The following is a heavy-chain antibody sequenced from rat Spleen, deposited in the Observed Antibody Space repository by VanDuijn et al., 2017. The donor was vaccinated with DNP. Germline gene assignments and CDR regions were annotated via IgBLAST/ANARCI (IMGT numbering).Heavy chain of an antibody. J-gene: IGHJ2*01. Sequence: EVQLVESGGGLVQPGRSLKLSCAASGFTFDDYDMAWVRQAPTRGLEWVASISPSGANIYYRDSVKGRFTISRDNAKSTLYLQMDSLRSEETATYYCARRYYSGSYYFDYWGQGVMVTVSS. D-gene: IGHD1-1*01. CDR1: GFTFDDYD. CDR3: ARRYYSGSYYFDY. V-gene: IGHV5S11*01. CDR2: ISPSGANI.